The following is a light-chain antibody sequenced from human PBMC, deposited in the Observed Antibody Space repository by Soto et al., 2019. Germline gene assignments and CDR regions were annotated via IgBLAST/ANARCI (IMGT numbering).Light chain of an antibody. V-gene: IGKV1-33*01. CDR2: DES. CDR1: QDISKY. Sequence: MSDAPSSRRTTKKNRVTITFKASQDISKYLNWYHQKLGKAPKLLIYDESNLEKGVPSRFSGSGSVIDLTLAIGIRLPAEISGYSAHPYIHLTCLGEGTRLEIK. J-gene: IGKJ5*01. CDR3: HPYIHLTC.